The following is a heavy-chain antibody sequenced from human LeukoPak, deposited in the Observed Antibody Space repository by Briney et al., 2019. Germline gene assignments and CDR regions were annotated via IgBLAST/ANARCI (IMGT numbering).Heavy chain of an antibody. V-gene: IGHV3-48*03. CDR1: GFTFSSYE. J-gene: IGHJ6*04. Sequence: PGGSLRLSCAASGFTFSSYEMNWVRQAPGKGLEWVSYISSSGSTIYYADSVKGRFTISRDNAKNSLYLQMNSLRAEDTAVYYCARPIIYYYYGIDVWGKGTTVTVSS. CDR2: ISSSGSTI. CDR3: ARPIIYYYYGIDV.